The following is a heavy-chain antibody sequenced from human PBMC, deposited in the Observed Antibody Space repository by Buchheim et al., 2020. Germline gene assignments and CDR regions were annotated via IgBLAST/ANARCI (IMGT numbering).Heavy chain of an antibody. CDR1: GFTFSSYC. Sequence: QVQLVESGGGVVQPGRSLRLSCAASGFTFSSYCMHWVRQAPGKGLEWVAVISYDGSNKYYADSVKGRFTISRDNSKNTLYLKMNSLRAEDTAVYYCAKDLKLAVRGVIITDYYGMDVWGQGTT. J-gene: IGHJ6*02. CDR2: ISYDGSNK. D-gene: IGHD3-10*01. CDR3: AKDLKLAVRGVIITDYYGMDV. V-gene: IGHV3-30*18.